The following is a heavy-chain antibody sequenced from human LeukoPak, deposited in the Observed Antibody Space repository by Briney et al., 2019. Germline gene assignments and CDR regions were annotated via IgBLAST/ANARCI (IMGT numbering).Heavy chain of an antibody. D-gene: IGHD6-13*01. CDR3: ARVRYSSSWYGRSLFDY. Sequence: SETLSLTCTVSGDSISTYYWSWIRQPPGKGLEWIGYIYYSGSTNYNPSLKSRVTISVDTSKNQFSLKLSSVTAADTAVYYCARVRYSSSWYGRSLFDYWGQGTLVTVSS. V-gene: IGHV4-59*01. J-gene: IGHJ4*02. CDR2: IYYSGST. CDR1: GDSISTYY.